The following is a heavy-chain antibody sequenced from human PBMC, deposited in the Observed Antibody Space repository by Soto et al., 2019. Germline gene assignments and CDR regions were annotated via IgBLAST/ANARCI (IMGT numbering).Heavy chain of an antibody. V-gene: IGHV4-34*01. CDR2: INHSGST. D-gene: IGHD3-16*01. Sequence: SETLSLTCAVYGGSFSGYYWSWIRQPPGKGLEWIGEINHSGSTNYNPSLKSRVTISVDTSKNQFSLKLSSVTAADTAVYYCARGPPMITFGGVTSGRYYYYYYMDVWGKGTTVTVSS. CDR1: GGSFSGYY. J-gene: IGHJ6*03. CDR3: ARGPPMITFGGVTSGRYYYYYYMDV.